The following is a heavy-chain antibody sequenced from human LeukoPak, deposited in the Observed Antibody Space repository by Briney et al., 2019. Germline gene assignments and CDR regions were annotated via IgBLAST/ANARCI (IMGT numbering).Heavy chain of an antibody. Sequence: GGSLRLSCAASGFTFSSYEMNWVRQAPGKGLEWVSYISSSGSTIYYADSVKGRFTISRDNAKNSLYLQMNSLRAEGTAVYYCARDVSGWYPYYFDYWGQGTLVTVSS. CDR1: GFTFSSYE. CDR2: ISSSGSTI. CDR3: ARDVSGWYPYYFDY. V-gene: IGHV3-48*03. D-gene: IGHD6-19*01. J-gene: IGHJ4*02.